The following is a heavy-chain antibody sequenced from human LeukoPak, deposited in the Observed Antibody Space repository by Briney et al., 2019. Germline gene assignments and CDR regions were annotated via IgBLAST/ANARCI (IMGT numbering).Heavy chain of an antibody. Sequence: PSETLSLTCNVSGGSVSNTGSYWGWIRQPPGKGLEWIGSIYYSGRTYHNPSLKSRVTISVDTSKSHFSLKVNSVTAADTGVYYCARLKGSVDYMDVRGEGVTVIVSS. CDR3: ARLKGSVDYMDV. CDR2: IYYSGRT. CDR1: GGSVSNTGSY. V-gene: IGHV4-39*02. D-gene: IGHD3-10*01. J-gene: IGHJ6*03.